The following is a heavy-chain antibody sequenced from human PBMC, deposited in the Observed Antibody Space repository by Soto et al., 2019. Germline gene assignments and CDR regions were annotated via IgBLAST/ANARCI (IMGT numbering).Heavy chain of an antibody. Sequence: GASVKVSCKASGYTFTSYYMHWVRQAPGQGLEWMGIINPSGGSTSYAQKFQGRVTMTRDTSTSTVYMELSSLRSEDTAVYYCDSTIGYCSGGSCYRFDYWGQGTLVTVSS. D-gene: IGHD2-15*01. V-gene: IGHV1-46*03. J-gene: IGHJ4*02. CDR1: GYTFTSYY. CDR2: INPSGGST. CDR3: DSTIGYCSGGSCYRFDY.